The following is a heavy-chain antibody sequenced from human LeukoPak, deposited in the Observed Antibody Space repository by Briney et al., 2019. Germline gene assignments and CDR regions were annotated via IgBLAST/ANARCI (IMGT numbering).Heavy chain of an antibody. Sequence: GGSLRLSCAASGFTFSSYAMSWVRQAPGKGLEWVSAISGSGSSTYYADSAKGRFTISRDNSKNTLYLQMNSLRVEDTAVYYCATPWGDYIGGGAFDIWGQGTMVTVSS. J-gene: IGHJ3*02. CDR3: ATPWGDYIGGGAFDI. V-gene: IGHV3-23*01. CDR2: ISGSGSST. D-gene: IGHD4-17*01. CDR1: GFTFSSYA.